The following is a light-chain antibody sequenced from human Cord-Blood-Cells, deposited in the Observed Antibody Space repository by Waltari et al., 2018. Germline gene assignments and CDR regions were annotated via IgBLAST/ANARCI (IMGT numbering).Light chain of an antibody. J-gene: IGKJ1*01. V-gene: IGKV3-20*01. CDR2: GAS. CDR1: QSVSSSY. CDR3: QQYGSSPRT. Sequence: EIVLTQSPATLSLSPGERATPSFRASQSVSSSYLAWDQQKPGQAPRLLIYGASSRATGLPDRFRCSGSGTDFTLTISRLEPEDCAVYYCQQYGSSPRTFGQGTKVEIK.